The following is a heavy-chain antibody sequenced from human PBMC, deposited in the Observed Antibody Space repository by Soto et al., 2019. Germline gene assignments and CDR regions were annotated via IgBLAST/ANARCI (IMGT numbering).Heavy chain of an antibody. Sequence: SETLSLTCTVSGGSIINYYWSWIRQPPGKGLEWIGYIYYGGSTNYNPSLKSRVTISVDTSKNQFSLKLSSVTAADTAVYYCARATYNSGSPFDYWGQGTLVTVSS. CDR1: GGSIINYY. CDR2: IYYGGST. V-gene: IGHV4-59*01. CDR3: ARATYNSGSPFDY. D-gene: IGHD1-20*01. J-gene: IGHJ4*02.